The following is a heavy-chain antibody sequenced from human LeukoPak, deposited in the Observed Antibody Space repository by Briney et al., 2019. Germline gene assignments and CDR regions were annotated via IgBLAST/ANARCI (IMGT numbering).Heavy chain of an antibody. CDR1: GSISGYY. V-gene: IGHV4-4*09. CDR3: ARQKCTSTSCLTKNAFDI. J-gene: IGHJ3*02. CDR2: IYTSGST. Sequence: SETLSLTCTVSGSISGYYWSWIRQPPGKGLEWIGYIYTSGSTNYNPSLESRVTISVDTSKNQFSLDLSSVTAADTAIYYCARQKCTSTSCLTKNAFDIWGQGTMVTVSS. D-gene: IGHD2-2*01.